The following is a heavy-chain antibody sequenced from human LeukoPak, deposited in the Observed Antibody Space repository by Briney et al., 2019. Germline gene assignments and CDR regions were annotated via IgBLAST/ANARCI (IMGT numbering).Heavy chain of an antibody. Sequence: PSETLSLTCTVSGGSISSSSYYWVWIPQPPGQGRVGIGTIYYSGSTYYNPSLKSRVNISVDTSKNQFSLKLRSVSAADTAVYYCASLQLWFPYFDYWCQGTLVTVSS. CDR1: GGSISSSSYY. V-gene: IGHV4-39*01. D-gene: IGHD5-18*01. CDR2: IYYSGST. CDR3: ASLQLWFPYFDY. J-gene: IGHJ4*02.